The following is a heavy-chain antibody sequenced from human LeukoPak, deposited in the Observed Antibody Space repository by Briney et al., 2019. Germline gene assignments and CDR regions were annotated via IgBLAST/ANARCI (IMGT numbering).Heavy chain of an antibody. CDR1: GFTFSSYD. J-gene: IGHJ2*01. V-gene: IGHV3-13*01. CDR3: VREPSYTGTWWYPDL. Sequence: GGSLRLSRVASGFTFSSYDMHWVRQATGKGLEWISAIDPAGNTWYSDSVKGRFTISRENAKSSLFLQMNSLRAADTAVYYCVREPSYTGTWWYPDLWGRGTLVTVSS. D-gene: IGHD1-14*01. CDR2: IDPAGNT.